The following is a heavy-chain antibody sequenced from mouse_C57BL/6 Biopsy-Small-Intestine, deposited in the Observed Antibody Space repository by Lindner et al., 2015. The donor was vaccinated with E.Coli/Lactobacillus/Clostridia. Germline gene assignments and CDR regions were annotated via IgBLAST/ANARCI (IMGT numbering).Heavy chain of an antibody. Sequence: QLQESGGGLVKPGGSLKLSCAASGFTFSDYGMHWVRQAPEKGLEWVAYISSGSSTIYYADTVKGRFTISRDNAKNTLFLQMTSLRSEDTAMYYCARPHYYTMDYWGQGTSVTVSS. CDR1: GFTFSDYG. V-gene: IGHV5-17*01. CDR3: ARPHYYTMDY. J-gene: IGHJ4*01. CDR2: ISSGSSTI.